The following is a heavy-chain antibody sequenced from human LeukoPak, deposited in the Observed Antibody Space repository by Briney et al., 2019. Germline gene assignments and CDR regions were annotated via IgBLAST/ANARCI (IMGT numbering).Heavy chain of an antibody. CDR1: GFTFSSYA. CDR2: ISGSGGST. Sequence: PGGSQRLSCAASGFTFSSYAMSWVRQAPGKGLEWVSAISGSGGSTYYADSVKGRFTISRDNSKNTLYLQMNSLRAEDTAVYYCARVPRIFCSGGSCSDYMDVWGKGTTVTVSS. D-gene: IGHD2-15*01. V-gene: IGHV3-23*01. J-gene: IGHJ6*03. CDR3: ARVPRIFCSGGSCSDYMDV.